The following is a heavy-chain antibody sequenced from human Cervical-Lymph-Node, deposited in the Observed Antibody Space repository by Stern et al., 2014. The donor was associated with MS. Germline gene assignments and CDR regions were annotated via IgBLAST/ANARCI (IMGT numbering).Heavy chain of an antibody. CDR3: ARDLSGIGYYDY. CDR1: GVTFTTYA. CDR2: IIPMSGTE. Sequence: QMQLVQSGAEVKKPGSPVRVSCKASGVTFTTYAISWVRQAPGQGLEWMGGIIPMSGTEKYAQKFQGRVTITADASTTTAYMELSSLKFDDTAVYYCARDLSGIGYYDYWGQGTLVAVSS. V-gene: IGHV1-69*01. D-gene: IGHD3-22*01. J-gene: IGHJ4*02.